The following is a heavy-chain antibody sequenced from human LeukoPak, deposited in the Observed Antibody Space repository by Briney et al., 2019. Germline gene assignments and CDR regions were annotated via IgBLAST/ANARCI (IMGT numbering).Heavy chain of an antibody. Sequence: ASVKVSCKTSGYTFAGYYIHWVRQAPGQGLEWMGWINPNSGGTNYAQKFQGRVTMTRDTSISTAYMELSRLRSDDTAVYYCARGEGCSSTSCYDAYNWFDPWGQGTLVTVSS. CDR2: INPNSGGT. CDR3: ARGEGCSSTSCYDAYNWFDP. J-gene: IGHJ5*02. V-gene: IGHV1-2*02. CDR1: GYTFAGYY. D-gene: IGHD2-2*01.